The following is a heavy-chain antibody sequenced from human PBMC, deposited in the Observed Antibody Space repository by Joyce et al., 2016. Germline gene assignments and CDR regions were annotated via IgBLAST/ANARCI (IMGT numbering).Heavy chain of an antibody. CDR2: ISSDSTYI. D-gene: IGHD3-22*01. Sequence: EVQLVESGGGLVKPGGSLRISCAASGFTFSTPSMSWFRRAPGKGLEVVSAISSDSTYIFYADSVKGRFTVSRDNAKNSLYLQMNSLRAEDTAVFFCARGGIVYDYSMDLWGQGTTVTVSS. CDR3: ARGGIVYDYSMDL. V-gene: IGHV3-21*02. J-gene: IGHJ6*02. CDR1: GFTFSTPS.